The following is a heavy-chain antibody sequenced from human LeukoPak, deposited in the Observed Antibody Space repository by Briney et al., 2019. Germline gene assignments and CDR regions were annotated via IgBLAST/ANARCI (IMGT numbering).Heavy chain of an antibody. CDR2: ISWDGGST. J-gene: IGHJ4*02. CDR3: AKDGYYYDSSGYYPGH. D-gene: IGHD3-22*01. V-gene: IGHV3-43D*03. CDR1: GFTFDDYG. Sequence: GGSLRLSCAASGFTFDDYGMIWVRQAPGKGLEWVSLISWDGGSTYYADSVKGRFTISRDNSKNSLYLQMNSLRAEDTALYYCAKDGYYYDSSGYYPGHWGQGTLVTVSS.